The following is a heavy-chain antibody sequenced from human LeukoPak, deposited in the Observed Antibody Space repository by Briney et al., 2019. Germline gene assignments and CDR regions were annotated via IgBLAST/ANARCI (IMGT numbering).Heavy chain of an antibody. J-gene: IGHJ4*02. D-gene: IGHD3-10*01. CDR3: AKSMVRGVIGYYFDY. Sequence: PGGSLRLSCAASGFTFSSYGMHWVRQAPGKGLEWVAVISYDGSNKYYADSVKGRFTISRDNSKNTLYLQMNSLRAEDTAVYYCAKSMVRGVIGYYFDYWGQGTLVTVSS. CDR2: ISYDGSNK. V-gene: IGHV3-30*18. CDR1: GFTFSSYG.